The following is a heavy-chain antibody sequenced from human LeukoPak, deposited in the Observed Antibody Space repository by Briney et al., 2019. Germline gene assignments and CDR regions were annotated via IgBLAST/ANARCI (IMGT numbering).Heavy chain of an antibody. CDR1: GGSISSYY. CDR2: IYTSGST. V-gene: IGHV4-4*09. J-gene: IGHJ6*03. Sequence: PSETLSLTCTVSGGSISSYYWSWIRQPPGKGLEGIGYIYTSGSTNYNPSLKSRVTISVDTSKNQFSLKLSSVTAADTAVYYCARRRPSYYDFWSGWGYYYYMDVWGKGTTVTVSS. D-gene: IGHD3-3*01. CDR3: ARRRPSYYDFWSGWGYYYYMDV.